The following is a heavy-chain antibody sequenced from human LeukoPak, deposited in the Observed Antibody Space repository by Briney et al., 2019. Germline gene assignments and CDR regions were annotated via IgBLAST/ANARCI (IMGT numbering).Heavy chain of an antibody. CDR1: GFTFSSYA. CDR2: ISGSGGST. V-gene: IGHV3-23*01. CDR3: AKLGFFYLYYFDY. J-gene: IGHJ4*02. Sequence: GGSLTLSCAASGFTFSSYAMRCAPQAPGKGREWVSAISGSGGSTYYADSVKGRFTISRDNSKNTLYLQMNSLRAEDTAVYYCAKLGFFYLYYFDYWGQGTLVTVSS. D-gene: IGHD3-10*01.